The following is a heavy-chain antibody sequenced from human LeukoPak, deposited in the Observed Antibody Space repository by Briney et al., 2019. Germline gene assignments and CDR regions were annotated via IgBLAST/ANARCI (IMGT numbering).Heavy chain of an antibody. D-gene: IGHD5-18*01. CDR1: GYTFTSYY. CDR2: INPSGGTT. CDR3: AKDGYTYGPSDY. J-gene: IGHJ4*02. Sequence: GASVTVSCKESGYTFTSYYIHWVRQAPGQGLEWMGVINPSGGTTSYAQKFQGRVTMTRDTSTSTVYMELSSLRSEDTAVYYCAKDGYTYGPSDYWGEGTRVSVSS. V-gene: IGHV1-46*01.